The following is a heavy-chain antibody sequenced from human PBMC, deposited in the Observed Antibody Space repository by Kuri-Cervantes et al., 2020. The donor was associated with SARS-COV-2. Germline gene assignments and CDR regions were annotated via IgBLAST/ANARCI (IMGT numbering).Heavy chain of an antibody. CDR2: IYYSGST. D-gene: IGHD2-15*01. J-gene: IGHJ4*02. CDR3: ARQSVVASDD. Sequence: GSLRLSCTVSGGSISSSSYYWGWIRQPPGKGLEWIGSIYYSGSTHYNPSLKSRVTISVDTSKNQFSLKLSSVTAADTAVYYCARQSVVASDDWGQGTLVTVSS. CDR1: GGSISSSSYY. V-gene: IGHV4-39*01.